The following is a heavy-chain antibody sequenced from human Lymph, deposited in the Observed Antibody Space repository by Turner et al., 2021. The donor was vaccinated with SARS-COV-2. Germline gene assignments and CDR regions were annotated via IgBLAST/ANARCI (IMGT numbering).Heavy chain of an antibody. J-gene: IGHJ6*02. D-gene: IGHD3-3*01. V-gene: IGHV3-30*18. CDR2: ISYDGSNK. Sequence: QVRLVESGGGVFQPGRSLRLSCAPSGFTFSSYGMHWVRQAPGKGLEWVAVISYDGSNKYYADSVKCRFTISRDNSKNTLYLQMNSLRAEETAVYYCAKVRSIFGVVIGGMDVWGQGTTVTVSS. CDR1: GFTFSSYG. CDR3: AKVRSIFGVVIGGMDV.